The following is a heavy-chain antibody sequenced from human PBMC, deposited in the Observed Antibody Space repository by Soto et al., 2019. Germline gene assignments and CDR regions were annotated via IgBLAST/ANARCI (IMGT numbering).Heavy chain of an antibody. V-gene: IGHV4-59*01. CDR3: ARGSSWTNYYFDY. CDR1: GGSISSYY. J-gene: IGHJ4*02. CDR2: IYYSGST. Sequence: PSETLSLTCTVSGGSISSYYWSWIRQPPGKGLEWIGYIYYSGSTNYNPSLKSRVTISVDTSKNQFSLKLSSVTAADTAVYYCARGSSWTNYYFDYWGQGTLVTVSS. D-gene: IGHD6-13*01.